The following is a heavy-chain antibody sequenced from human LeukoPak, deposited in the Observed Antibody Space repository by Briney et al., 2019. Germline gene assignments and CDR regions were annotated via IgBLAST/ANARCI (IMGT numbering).Heavy chain of an antibody. V-gene: IGHV4-59*01. J-gene: IGHJ1*01. CDR2: IYYTGGT. Sequence: SETLSLTCTVSGGSITNYYWAWIRQPPGKGLEWIGNIYYTGGTKYNPSLRSRVTISVDTSKNQFSLKLSSVTAADTAVYYCARGDPLGYFQHWGQGTLVTVSS. CDR3: ARGDPLGYFQH. CDR1: GGSITNYY.